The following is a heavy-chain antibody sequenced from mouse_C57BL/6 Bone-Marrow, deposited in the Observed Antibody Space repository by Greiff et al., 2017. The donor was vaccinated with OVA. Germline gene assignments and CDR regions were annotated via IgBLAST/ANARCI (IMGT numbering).Heavy chain of an antibody. J-gene: IGHJ1*03. CDR3: ARDYDGSTWDFDV. CDR1: GYTFTSYW. CDR2: IDPSDSYT. D-gene: IGHD1-1*01. V-gene: IGHV1-50*01. Sequence: VQLQQPGAELVKPGASVKLSCKASGYTFTSYWMQWVKQRPGQGLAWIGEIDPSDSYTNYNQKFKGKATLTVDTSSSTAYMQLSSLTSEDSAVYYCARDYDGSTWDFDVWGTGTTVTVSS.